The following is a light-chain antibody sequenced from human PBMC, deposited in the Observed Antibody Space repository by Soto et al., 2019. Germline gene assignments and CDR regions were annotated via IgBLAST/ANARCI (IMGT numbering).Light chain of an antibody. CDR3: SSYSTSSALV. J-gene: IGLJ2*01. CDR2: DVS. Sequence: QSVLTQPASVSGSPGQSITISCAGTSADIGAFNYVSWYQHHPGKAPKLLIYDVSDRPSGVSTRFSASKSANTASLTISGLQAADEADYYCSSYSTSSALVFGGGTKLTVL. CDR1: SADIGAFNY. V-gene: IGLV2-14*03.